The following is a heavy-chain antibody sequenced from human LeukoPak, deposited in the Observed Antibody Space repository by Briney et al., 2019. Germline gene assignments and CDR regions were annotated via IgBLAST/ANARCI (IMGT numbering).Heavy chain of an antibody. CDR3: ATVRHYDSLAGAFDI. CDR2: IYYSGTT. D-gene: IGHD3-22*01. CDR1: GGSISSSY. Sequence: KPSETLSLTCTVSGGSISSSYWSWIRQPPGKGLEWIGYIYYSGTTNYNPSLKSRVTISVDTSKNQFSLKLSSVTAADTAVYYCATVRHYDSLAGAFDIWGQGTMVTVSS. V-gene: IGHV4-59*01. J-gene: IGHJ3*02.